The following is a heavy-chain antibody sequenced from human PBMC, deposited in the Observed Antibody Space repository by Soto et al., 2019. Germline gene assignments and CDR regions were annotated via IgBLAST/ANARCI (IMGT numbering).Heavy chain of an antibody. D-gene: IGHD1-20*01. CDR2: INAGNGNT. Sequence: QVQLVQSGAEEKKPGASVKVSCKASGYTFTSYAMHWVRQAPGQRLEWMGWINAGNGNTKYSQKFQGRVTITRDTSASTAYMELSSLRSEDTAVYYWARGITLPTALDYWGQGTVVTVSS. CDR3: ARGITLPTALDY. V-gene: IGHV1-3*05. CDR1: GYTFTSYA. J-gene: IGHJ4*02.